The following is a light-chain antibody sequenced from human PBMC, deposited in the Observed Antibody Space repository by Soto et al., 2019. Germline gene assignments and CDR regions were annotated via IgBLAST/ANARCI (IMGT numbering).Light chain of an antibody. CDR2: DAS. J-gene: IGKJ5*01. CDR1: QDINKN. V-gene: IGKV1-33*01. CDR3: QQYESLPLT. Sequence: DRQMTQAPSSLCASVGDRVTVTCQASQDINKNLIWYQQKPGKAPKLLIYDASDLETGVPSRFSGSGSGTGFTFTISSLQPEDFATYYCQQYESLPLTFGQGTRLEIK.